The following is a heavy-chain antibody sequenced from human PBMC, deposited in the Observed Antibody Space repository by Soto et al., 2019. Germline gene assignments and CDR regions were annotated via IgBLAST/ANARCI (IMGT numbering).Heavy chain of an antibody. Sequence: SETLSLTCTVSGGSISSGGYYWSWIRQHPGKGLEWLGYIYYSGSTYYNPSLKSRVTISVDTSKNQFSLKLSSVTAADTAVYYCAREGLYDDVWGSYRFRYFDYWGQGTLVTVSS. CDR3: AREGLYDDVWGSYRFRYFDY. V-gene: IGHV4-31*03. J-gene: IGHJ4*02. D-gene: IGHD3-16*02. CDR1: GGSISSGGYY. CDR2: IYYSGST.